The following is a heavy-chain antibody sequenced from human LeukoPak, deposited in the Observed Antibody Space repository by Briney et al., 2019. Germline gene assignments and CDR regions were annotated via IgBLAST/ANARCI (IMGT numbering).Heavy chain of an antibody. CDR1: GFTFSSNY. CDR3: AREAPPGGMDV. J-gene: IGHJ6*02. Sequence: GGSLRLSCAASGFTFSSNYMSWVRQAPGKGVEWVSVIYSGGSTYYADSVKGRFTISRDNSKNTLYLQMSSLRAEDTAVYYCAREAPPGGMDVWGQGTTVTVSS. V-gene: IGHV3-66*01. CDR2: IYSGGST.